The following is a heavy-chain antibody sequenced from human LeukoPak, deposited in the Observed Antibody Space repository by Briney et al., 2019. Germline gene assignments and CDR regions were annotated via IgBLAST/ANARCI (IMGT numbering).Heavy chain of an antibody. D-gene: IGHD5-24*01. J-gene: IGHJ4*02. Sequence: PGESLKISCKASGYTVTDYWIGWVRQLPGKGLEWMGIIYLDDSDTRYSPSFQGQVTISADKSISTAHLQWSSLKASDSATYYCARRGIRDGYNYADYWGQGTLLTVSS. CDR3: ARRGIRDGYNYADY. CDR1: GYTVTDYW. V-gene: IGHV5-51*01. CDR2: IYLDDSDT.